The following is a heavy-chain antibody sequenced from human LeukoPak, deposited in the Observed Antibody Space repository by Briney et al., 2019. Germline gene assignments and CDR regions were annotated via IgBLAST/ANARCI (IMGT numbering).Heavy chain of an antibody. CDR2: ISSSSSYI. CDR1: GFTFSSYS. Sequence: GGSLRLSCAASGFTFSSYSMNWVRQAPGKGLEWVSSISSSSSYIYYADSVKGRFTISRDNAKNSLYLQMNSLRAEDTAVYYCARDRGMAVGLGFDYWGQGTLVTVSS. V-gene: IGHV3-21*01. CDR3: ARDRGMAVGLGFDY. D-gene: IGHD6-19*01. J-gene: IGHJ4*02.